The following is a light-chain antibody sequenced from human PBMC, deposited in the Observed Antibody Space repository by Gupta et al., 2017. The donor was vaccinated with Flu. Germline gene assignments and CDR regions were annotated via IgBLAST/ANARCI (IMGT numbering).Light chain of an antibody. CDR2: DVS. Sequence: SVTMSSTGTGNDVGGYNDVSWYPQHPGKAPKLMIYDVSKRPSGVPDRFSGSKSGNTASLTISGLQAEDEADYYCCSYAGSYTWVFGGGTKLTVL. J-gene: IGLJ3*02. V-gene: IGLV2-11*01. CDR3: CSYAGSYTWV. CDR1: GNDVGGYND.